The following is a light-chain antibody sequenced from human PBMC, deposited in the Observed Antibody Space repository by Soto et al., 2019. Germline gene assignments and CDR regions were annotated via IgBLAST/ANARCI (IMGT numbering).Light chain of an antibody. CDR1: QSVSSNY. V-gene: IGKV3-20*01. J-gene: IGKJ2*01. CDR2: GAS. Sequence: EIVLTQSPGTLSLSPGERATLSCRASQSVSSNYLAWYQQKRGQAPRLLIYGASTRAPGIPDRFSGSGSGTDFTLTISGLEAEDFAVYYCQQYDSSLYTFGLGTKLEI. CDR3: QQYDSSLYT.